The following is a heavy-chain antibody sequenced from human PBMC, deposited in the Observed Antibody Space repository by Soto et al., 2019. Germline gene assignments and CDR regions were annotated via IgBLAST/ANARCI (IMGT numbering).Heavy chain of an antibody. D-gene: IGHD3-16*01. Sequence: GGSLRLSCAASGLIFSNYGMSWVRQAPGKGLEWVSGISGGGGTTYYADSVKGRFTISRDNSKNTLSLQMNSLRAEDTALYYCAKTLDYGASFIYYFDYWGQGALVTVSS. CDR1: GLIFSNYG. CDR3: AKTLDYGASFIYYFDY. CDR2: ISGGGGTT. J-gene: IGHJ4*02. V-gene: IGHV3-23*01.